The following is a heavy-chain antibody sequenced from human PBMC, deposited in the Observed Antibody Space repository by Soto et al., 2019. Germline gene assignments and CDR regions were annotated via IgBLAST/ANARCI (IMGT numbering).Heavy chain of an antibody. CDR3: ARDSKRGYSGYDKLDY. Sequence: SETLSLTCTVSGGSVSSGSYYWSWIRQPPGKGLEWIGYIDYSGSTNYNPSLKSRVTISVDTSKNQFSLKLSSVTAADTAVYYCARDSKRGYSGYDKLDYWGQGTLVTVSS. CDR1: GGSVSSGSYY. CDR2: IDYSGST. V-gene: IGHV4-61*01. J-gene: IGHJ4*02. D-gene: IGHD5-12*01.